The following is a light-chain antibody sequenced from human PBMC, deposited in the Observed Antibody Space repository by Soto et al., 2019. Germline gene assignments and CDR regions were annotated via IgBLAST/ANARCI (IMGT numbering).Light chain of an antibody. CDR1: SSNIGSNY. CDR2: RNN. Sequence: QSVLTQPPSASGTPGQRVTVSCSGSSSNIGSNYVFCYQHLPGTAPKLLIYRNNQRPSGVPDRFSGSNSGTSASLAISGLRYEDETDYYCAAWDDSLSGVVFGGGTKLTVL. V-gene: IGLV1-47*01. CDR3: AAWDDSLSGVV. J-gene: IGLJ2*01.